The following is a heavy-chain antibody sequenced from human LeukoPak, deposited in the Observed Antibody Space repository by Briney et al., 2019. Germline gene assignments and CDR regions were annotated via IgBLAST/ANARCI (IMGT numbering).Heavy chain of an antibody. Sequence: SETLSLTCAVYGGSFSGYYWSWIRQPPGKGLEWIGEINHSGSTNYNPSLKSRVTISVDRSKNQFSLKLSSVTAADTAVYYCARENIVVVPAAIRIYYFDYWGQGTLVTVSS. V-gene: IGHV4-34*01. CDR2: INHSGST. CDR1: GGSFSGYY. D-gene: IGHD2-2*02. CDR3: ARENIVVVPAAIRIYYFDY. J-gene: IGHJ4*02.